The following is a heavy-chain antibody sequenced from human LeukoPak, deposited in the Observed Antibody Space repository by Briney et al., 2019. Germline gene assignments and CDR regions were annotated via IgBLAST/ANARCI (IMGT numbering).Heavy chain of an antibody. D-gene: IGHD3-22*01. CDR3: ASKYDSSGYENWYFDL. CDR1: GGSFSGYY. J-gene: IGHJ2*01. Sequence: SETLSLTCAVYGGSFSGYYWSWIRQPPGKGLEWIGEINHSGSTNYNPSLKSRVTISVDTSKNQFSLKLSSVTAADTAVYYCASKYDSSGYENWYFDLWGRGTLVTVSS. CDR2: INHSGST. V-gene: IGHV4-34*01.